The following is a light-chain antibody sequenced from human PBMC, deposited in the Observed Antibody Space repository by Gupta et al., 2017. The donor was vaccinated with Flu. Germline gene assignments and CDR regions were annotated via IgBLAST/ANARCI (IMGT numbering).Light chain of an antibody. J-gene: IGKJ1*01. V-gene: IGKV1-12*01. CDR3: QQANSFPWT. CDR1: QGFSSW. CDR2: AAS. Sequence: DIQMTHSPSSVSASVGDRVTITCRASQGFSSWLAWYQQKPGEAPKLLIYAASTLQSGVPSRFSGSGSGTEFTLTISSLQPEDFATYYCQQANSFPWTFGQGTKVEMK.